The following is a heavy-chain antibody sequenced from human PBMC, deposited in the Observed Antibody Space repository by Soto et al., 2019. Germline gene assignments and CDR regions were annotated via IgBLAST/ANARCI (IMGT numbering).Heavy chain of an antibody. Sequence: SETLSLTCTVSGGSISSGGYYWSWIRQHPGKGLEWIGYIYYSGSTYYNPSLKGRVTISVDTSKNQFSLKLSSVTAADTAVYYCARGTYYYDSSGYSLYFQHWGQGTLVTVSS. J-gene: IGHJ1*01. CDR3: ARGTYYYDSSGYSLYFQH. CDR2: IYYSGST. CDR1: GGSISSGGYY. V-gene: IGHV4-31*03. D-gene: IGHD3-22*01.